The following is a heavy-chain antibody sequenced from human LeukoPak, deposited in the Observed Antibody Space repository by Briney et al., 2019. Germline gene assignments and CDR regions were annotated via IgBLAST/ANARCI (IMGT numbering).Heavy chain of an antibody. CDR1: GFTFSSYW. V-gene: IGHV3-7*04. CDR3: AKDRGRSKYYIDV. J-gene: IGHJ6*03. D-gene: IGHD3-10*01. Sequence: PGGSLRLSCAASGFTFSSYWMSWVRQAPGKGLEWVANIKQDGSEKYYVDSVKGRFTISRDNAKNSLYLQMNSLRAEDTAIYYCAKDRGRSKYYIDVWGRGTMVTVSS. CDR2: IKQDGSEK.